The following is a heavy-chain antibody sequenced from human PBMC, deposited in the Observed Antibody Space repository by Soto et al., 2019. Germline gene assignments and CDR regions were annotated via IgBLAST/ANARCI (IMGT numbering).Heavy chain of an antibody. Sequence: GESLKISCAASGFSFSSYGMHWVRQAPAKGLEWVAFISHDGSNGYYADSVKGRYTISRDNSKNTVYLQMNSLRVEDTAVYYCATDANEYLWEYYFDFWRQGTLVTVSS. J-gene: IGHJ4*02. CDR3: ATDANEYLWEYYFDF. CDR1: GFSFSSYG. D-gene: IGHD3-16*01. V-gene: IGHV3-30*03. CDR2: ISHDGSNG.